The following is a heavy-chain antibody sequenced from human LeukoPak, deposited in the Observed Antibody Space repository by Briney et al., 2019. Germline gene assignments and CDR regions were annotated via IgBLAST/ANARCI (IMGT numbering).Heavy chain of an antibody. CDR3: ARVPPRALTANYYYYMDV. CDR1: GGSISSSSYY. Sequence: KSSETLSLTCTVSGGSISSSSYYWGWIRQPPGKGLEWIGSIYYSGSTYYNPSLKSRVTISVDTSKNQFSLKLSSVTAADTAVYYCARVPPRALTANYYYYMDVWGKGTTVTVSS. D-gene: IGHD2-21*02. V-gene: IGHV4-39*07. J-gene: IGHJ6*03. CDR2: IYYSGST.